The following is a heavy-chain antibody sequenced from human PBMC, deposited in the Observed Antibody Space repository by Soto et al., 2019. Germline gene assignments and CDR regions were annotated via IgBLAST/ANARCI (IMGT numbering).Heavy chain of an antibody. V-gene: IGHV3-7*01. D-gene: IGHD2-2*01. CDR1: GFTFSSYW. CDR2: IKQDGSEK. Sequence: GGSLRLSCAASGFTFSSYWMSWVRHAPGKGLEWVANIKQDGSEKYYVDSVKGRFTISRDNAKNSLYLQMNSLRAEDTAMYYCARDLNWGYCSSTSCPNWFDLWGQGTLVTVSS. CDR3: ARDLNWGYCSSTSCPNWFDL. J-gene: IGHJ5*02.